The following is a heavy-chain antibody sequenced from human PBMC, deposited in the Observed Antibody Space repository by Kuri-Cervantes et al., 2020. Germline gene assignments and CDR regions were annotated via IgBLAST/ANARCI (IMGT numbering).Heavy chain of an antibody. V-gene: IGHV3-21*01. J-gene: IGHJ6*02. CDR3: ATEHRLLWFGELSRYYYYGMDV. CDR2: ISSSSSYI. Sequence: GGSLRLSCAASGFTFSSYSMNWVRQAPGKGLEWVSSISSSSSYIYYADSVKGRFTISRDNAKNSLYLQMNSLRAEDTAVYYCATEHRLLWFGELSRYYYYGMDVWGQGTTVTVSS. D-gene: IGHD3-10*01. CDR1: GFTFSSYS.